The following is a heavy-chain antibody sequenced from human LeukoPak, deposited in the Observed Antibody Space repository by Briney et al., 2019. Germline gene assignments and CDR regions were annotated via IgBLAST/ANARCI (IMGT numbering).Heavy chain of an antibody. CDR3: AKDRAVAGTGYYYGMDV. J-gene: IGHJ6*04. Sequence: GGSLRLSCAASGFTFSSYAMSWVRQAPGKGLEWVSAISGSGGSTYYADSVKGRFTISRDNSKNTLYLQMNSQRAEDTAVYYCAKDRAVAGTGYYYGMDVWGKGTTVTVSS. D-gene: IGHD6-19*01. V-gene: IGHV3-23*01. CDR1: GFTFSSYA. CDR2: ISGSGGST.